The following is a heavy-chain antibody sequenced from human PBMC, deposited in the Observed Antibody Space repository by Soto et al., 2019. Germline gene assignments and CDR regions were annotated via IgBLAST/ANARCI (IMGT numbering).Heavy chain of an antibody. CDR1: GGTFSSYT. CDR2: IIPILGIA. D-gene: IGHD3-10*01. Sequence: SVKVSCKASGGTFSSYTISWVRQAPGQGLEWMGRIIPILGIANYAQKFQGRVTITADKSTSTAYMELSSLRSEDTAVYYCARVWFGEPDRRYMDVWGKGTTVTVSS. CDR3: ARVWFGEPDRRYMDV. V-gene: IGHV1-69*02. J-gene: IGHJ6*03.